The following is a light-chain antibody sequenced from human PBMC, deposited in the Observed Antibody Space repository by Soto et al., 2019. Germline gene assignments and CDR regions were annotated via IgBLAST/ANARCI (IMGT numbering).Light chain of an antibody. CDR2: DVS. CDR1: SSDVGGFNY. CDR3: CSYAGSHTWV. V-gene: IGLV2-11*01. Sequence: QSALTQPRSVSGSPGHSVTLSFTGTSSDVGGFNYGSWYQQHPDKAPKLMIYDVSKRTSGVPDRFSGSKSGNTASLNISWLHAEDESDYYCCSYAGSHTWVFGGGTQLPVL. J-gene: IGLJ3*02.